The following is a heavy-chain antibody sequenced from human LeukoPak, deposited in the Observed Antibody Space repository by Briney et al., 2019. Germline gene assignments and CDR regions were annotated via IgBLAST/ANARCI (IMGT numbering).Heavy chain of an antibody. CDR2: INWNGDST. J-gene: IGHJ4*02. V-gene: IGHV3-20*04. CDR3: TRDAPNPDY. Sequence: GGSLRLSCAASGFTFDDYGMSWVRQAPGKGLEWVSGINWNGDSTGYADSVKGRFTISRDNARNSLYLQMNSLRDEDTAVYYCTRDAPNPDYWGQGTLVTVSS. CDR1: GFTFDDYG.